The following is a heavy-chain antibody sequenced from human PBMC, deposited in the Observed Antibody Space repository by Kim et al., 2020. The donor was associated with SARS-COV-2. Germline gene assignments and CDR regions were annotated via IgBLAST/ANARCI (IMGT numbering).Heavy chain of an antibody. D-gene: IGHD3-10*01. CDR2: ISSNGGST. CDR1: GFTFSSYA. Sequence: GGSLRLSCAASGFTFSSYAMHWVRQAPGKGLEYVSAISSNGGSTYYANSVKGRFTISRDNSKNTLYLQMGSLRAEDMAVYYWARGGSGSYYNVPYYYYGMNVWGQGTKVTVSS. J-gene: IGHJ6*02. CDR3: ARGGSGSYYNVPYYYYGMNV. V-gene: IGHV3-64*01.